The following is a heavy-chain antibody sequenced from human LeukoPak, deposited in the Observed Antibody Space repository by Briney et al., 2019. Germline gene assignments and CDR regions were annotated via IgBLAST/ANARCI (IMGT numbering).Heavy chain of an antibody. CDR2: IYYSGST. CDR1: GGSISSSGYY. CDR3: ARAYLQPEDYFDY. V-gene: IGHV4-31*03. Sequence: PSETLSLTCTVSGGSISSSGYYWSWIRQHPGKGLEWIGYIYYSGSTYYNPSLKSRVTISVDTSKNQFSLKLSSVTAADTDVYYCARAYLQPEDYFDYWGQGTLVTVSS. D-gene: IGHD1-1*01. J-gene: IGHJ4*02.